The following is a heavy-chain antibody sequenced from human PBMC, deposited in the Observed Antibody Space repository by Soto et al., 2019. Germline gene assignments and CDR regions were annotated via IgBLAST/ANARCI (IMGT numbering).Heavy chain of an antibody. CDR3: AKEKDRIFDY. CDR2: ITWDAGSA. CDR1: GFTFDDHT. V-gene: IGHV3-43*01. Sequence: EVQLVVSGGLVVRPGGSLRLSCAGSGFTFDDHTMHWVRQAPGKGLEWVSLITWDAGSAFYADSVRGRFTISRDNSKNSLYLQMNSLRTEDSALYYCAKEKDRIFDYWGPGTPVTVSS. J-gene: IGHJ4*02.